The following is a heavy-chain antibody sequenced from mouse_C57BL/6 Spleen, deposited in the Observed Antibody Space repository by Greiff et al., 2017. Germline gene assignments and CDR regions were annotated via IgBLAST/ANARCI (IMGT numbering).Heavy chain of an antibody. J-gene: IGHJ2*01. Sequence: VHLVESGAELVRPGTSVKMSCKASGYTFTNYWIGWAKQRPGHGLEWIGDIYPGGGYTNYNEKFKGKATLTADKSSSTAYMQFSSLTSEDSAIYYCARSLYYFDYWGQGTTLTVSS. CDR2: IYPGGGYT. CDR3: ARSLYYFDY. CDR1: GYTFTNYW. D-gene: IGHD6-1*01. V-gene: IGHV1-63*01.